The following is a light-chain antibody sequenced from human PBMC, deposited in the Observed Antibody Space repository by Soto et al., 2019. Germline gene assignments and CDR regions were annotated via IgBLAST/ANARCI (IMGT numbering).Light chain of an antibody. V-gene: IGLV2-14*01. CDR3: RSYTGSSTYVV. J-gene: IGLJ2*01. CDR2: DVS. Sequence: QSALTQPASVSGSPGQSITISCTGTSSDGGGYNYVSWYQQHPGKAPKLMIYDVSNRPTGVSNRFSGSKSANTASLTISGLQAEDEADYYCRSYTGSSTYVVFGGGTKLTVL. CDR1: SSDGGGYNY.